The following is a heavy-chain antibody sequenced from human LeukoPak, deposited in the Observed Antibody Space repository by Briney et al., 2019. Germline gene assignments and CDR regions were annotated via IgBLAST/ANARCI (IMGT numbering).Heavy chain of an antibody. CDR2: INPSGGST. D-gene: IGHD4-17*01. Sequence: ASVTVSFTASGYTFNIYYMHWVRQAPGQGLEWMGIINPSGGSTSYAQKFQGRVTMTRDTSTSTVYMELSILRPEDTAVYYCARESYGEEDNWGQGTLVTVSS. CDR1: GYTFNIYY. J-gene: IGHJ4*02. CDR3: ARESYGEEDN. V-gene: IGHV1-46*02.